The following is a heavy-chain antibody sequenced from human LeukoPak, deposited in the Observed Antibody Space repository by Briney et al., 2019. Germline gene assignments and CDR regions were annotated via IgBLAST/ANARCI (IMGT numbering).Heavy chain of an antibody. CDR3: ARDDVEGRFIDY. CDR2: ISSSSSYI. CDR1: GFTFSSYS. V-gene: IGHV3-21*01. Sequence: KSGGSLRLSCAASGFTFSSYSMNWVRQAPGKGLEWVSSISSSSSYIYYADSVKGRFTISRDNAKNSLYLQMNSLRAEDTAVYYCARDDVEGRFIDYWGQGTLVTVSS. J-gene: IGHJ4*02.